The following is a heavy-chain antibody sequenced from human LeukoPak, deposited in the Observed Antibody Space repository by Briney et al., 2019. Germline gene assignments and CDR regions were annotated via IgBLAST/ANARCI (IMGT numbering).Heavy chain of an antibody. V-gene: IGHV3-74*01. J-gene: IGHJ4*02. D-gene: IGHD2-21*01. CDR3: ASFGISWRSSY. CDR1: GFSFSSHW. CDR2: ISDDGSYT. Sequence: GGSLRLSCAASGFSFSSHWVHWVRQASGKGLVWVSRISDDGSYTSNVGSVKGRFTISRDNVNNMLYLHMNSLRAEDTAVYYCASFGISWRSSYWGQGTLVTVSS.